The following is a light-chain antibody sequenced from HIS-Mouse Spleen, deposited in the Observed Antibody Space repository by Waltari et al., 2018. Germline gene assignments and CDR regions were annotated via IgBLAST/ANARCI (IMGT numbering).Light chain of an antibody. CDR3: QQYNNWWT. CDR1: QSVSSN. Sequence: EIVMTQSPATLSVSPGERDTISCRASQSVSSNLAWYPQKPGQAPRLLIYGASTRATGIPARFSGSGSGTEFTLTISSMQSEDFAVYYCQQYNNWWTFGQGTKVEIK. V-gene: IGKV3-15*01. J-gene: IGKJ1*01. CDR2: GAS.